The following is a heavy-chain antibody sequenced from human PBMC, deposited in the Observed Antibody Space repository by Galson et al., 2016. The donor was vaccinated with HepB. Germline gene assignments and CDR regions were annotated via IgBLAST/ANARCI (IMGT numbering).Heavy chain of an antibody. CDR1: GYSFTSLW. V-gene: IGHV5-51*01. CDR3: ARRGPDGGSDF. D-gene: IGHD4-23*01. CDR2: IYPGDSDT. J-gene: IGHJ3*01. Sequence: QSGAEVKEAGDSLRISCETFGYSFTSLWIAWVRQRPGKGLEWMGTIYPGDSDTKYSPSFRGQVIISADKSTSTLYLQWNSLRASDTAVYYCARRGPDGGSDFWGQGTMVTVPS.